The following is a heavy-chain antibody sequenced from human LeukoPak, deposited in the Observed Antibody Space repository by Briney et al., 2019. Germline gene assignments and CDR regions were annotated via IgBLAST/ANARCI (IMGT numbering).Heavy chain of an antibody. CDR3: ARDRPSTVFGVADYYYMDV. V-gene: IGHV3-30*04. J-gene: IGHJ6*03. D-gene: IGHD3-3*01. Sequence: PGGSLRLSCAASGFTFSSYAMHWVRQAPGKGLEWVAIISSGGSSKYYADSVKGRFTISRDNSKNTLYLEMKSLRAEDTAVYSCARDRPSTVFGVADYYYMDVWGKGTTVTVSS. CDR1: GFTFSSYA. CDR2: ISSGGSSK.